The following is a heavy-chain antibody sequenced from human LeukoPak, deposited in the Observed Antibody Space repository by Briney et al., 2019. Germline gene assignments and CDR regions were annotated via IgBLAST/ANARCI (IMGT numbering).Heavy chain of an antibody. Sequence: ASVKVSCKASGYTFTGYYMHWVRQAPGQGLEWMGWINPNSGGTNYAQKFQGRVTMTRDTSISTAYMELSRLRSGDTAVYYCARDLDCSSTSCYTSDYYYYYGMDVWGQGTTVTVSS. J-gene: IGHJ6*02. D-gene: IGHD2-2*02. CDR1: GYTFTGYY. CDR3: ARDLDCSSTSCYTSDYYYYYGMDV. V-gene: IGHV1-2*02. CDR2: INPNSGGT.